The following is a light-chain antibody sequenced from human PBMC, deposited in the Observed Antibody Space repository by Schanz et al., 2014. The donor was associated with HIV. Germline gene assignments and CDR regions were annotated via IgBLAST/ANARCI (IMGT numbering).Light chain of an antibody. CDR3: SSFTYTSTPVV. Sequence: QSVLTQPASVSGSPGQSITISCTGTSSDVGGYNYVSWYQHHPGKAPKLMIYGVSNRPSGVSNRFSGSKSGNTASLTISGLQAEDEADYYCSSFTYTSTPVVFGGGTQLTVL. V-gene: IGLV2-14*03. J-gene: IGLJ2*01. CDR1: SSDVGGYNY. CDR2: GVS.